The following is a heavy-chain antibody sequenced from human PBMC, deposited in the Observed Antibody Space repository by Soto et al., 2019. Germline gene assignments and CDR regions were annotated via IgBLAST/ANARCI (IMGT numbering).Heavy chain of an antibody. D-gene: IGHD4-17*01. CDR1: GFTFSSYS. CDR3: ARYGEFRVCDY. CDR2: ISSSSSTI. J-gene: IGHJ4*02. Sequence: EVPLVESGGGLVQPGGSLRLSCAASGFTFSSYSMNWVRQAPGKGLEWVSYISSSSSTIYYADSVKGRFTSSRDNAKNSLYLQMNSLGAEDTAVYYCARYGEFRVCDYGGQGTLVTVSS. V-gene: IGHV3-48*01.